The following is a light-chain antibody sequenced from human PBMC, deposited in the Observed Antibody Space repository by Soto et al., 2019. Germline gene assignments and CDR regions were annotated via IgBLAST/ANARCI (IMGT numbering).Light chain of an antibody. V-gene: IGLV2-14*01. CDR3: TSFTTGSTLV. J-gene: IGLJ2*01. Sequence: QSALTQPASVSGSPGQSITISCTGSSSDVGLYNYVSRYQHHPGNAPKLLIYEVSNRPSGVSTRFSGSKSHNTASLTISGLQAEDEAHYYCTSFTTGSTLVFGGGTKVTVL. CDR1: SSDVGLYNY. CDR2: EVS.